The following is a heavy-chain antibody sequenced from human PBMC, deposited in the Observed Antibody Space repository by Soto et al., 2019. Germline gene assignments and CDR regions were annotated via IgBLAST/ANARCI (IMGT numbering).Heavy chain of an antibody. V-gene: IGHV3-21*01. CDR2: ISSTTNYI. J-gene: IGHJ4*02. Sequence: EVQLVESGGGLVRPGGSLRLSCAASGFTFSRYSMNWVRQAPGKGLEWVSSISSTTNYIYYADSMKGRFTVSRDNAKNSVYLDMNSLSAEETAVYYCARDSEDLTSNFDYWGQGTLVTVSS. CDR1: GFTFSRYS. CDR3: ARDSEDLTSNFDY.